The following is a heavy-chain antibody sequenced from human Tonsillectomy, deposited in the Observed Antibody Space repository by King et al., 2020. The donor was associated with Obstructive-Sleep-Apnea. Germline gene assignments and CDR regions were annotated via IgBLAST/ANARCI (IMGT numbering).Heavy chain of an antibody. V-gene: IGHV4-39*07. CDR3: ATRIVATITYYYYGMDV. Sequence: QLQESSPGLVKPSETLSLTCTVSGGSISSSSYYWGWIRQPPGKGLEWIGSIYYSGSTYYNPSLKSRVTLSVDTAKNQFSLKLSSVTAADTAVYYCATRIVATITYYYYGMDVWGQGTTVTVSS. CDR2: IYYSGST. CDR1: GGSISSSSYY. J-gene: IGHJ6*02. D-gene: IGHD5-12*01.